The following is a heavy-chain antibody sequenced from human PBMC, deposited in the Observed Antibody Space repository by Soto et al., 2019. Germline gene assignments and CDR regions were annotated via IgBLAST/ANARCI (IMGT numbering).Heavy chain of an antibody. CDR3: TTEATVVTPIGY. D-gene: IGHD4-17*01. Sequence: GGSLRLSCAASGFTLSNAWMSWVRQAPGKGLEWVGRIKSKTDGGTTDYAAPVKGRFTISRDDSKNTLYLQMNGLKTEDTAVYYCTTEATVVTPIGYWSQGTLVTVSS. V-gene: IGHV3-15*01. CDR1: GFTLSNAW. J-gene: IGHJ4*02. CDR2: IKSKTDGGTT.